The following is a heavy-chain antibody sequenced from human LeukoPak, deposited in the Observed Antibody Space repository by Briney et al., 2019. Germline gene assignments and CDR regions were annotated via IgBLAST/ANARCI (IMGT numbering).Heavy chain of an antibody. Sequence: GGSLRLSCAASGFTFSSYEXSWVXQAPGXGLEWVSYISNSGSIIYYADSVKGRFTISRDNAKNSLYLQMNSLRAEDTAVYYCARDPQGAAFDIWGQGTMVTVSS. D-gene: IGHD3-16*01. J-gene: IGHJ3*02. CDR1: GFTFSSYE. CDR3: ARDPQGAAFDI. CDR2: ISNSGSII. V-gene: IGHV3-48*03.